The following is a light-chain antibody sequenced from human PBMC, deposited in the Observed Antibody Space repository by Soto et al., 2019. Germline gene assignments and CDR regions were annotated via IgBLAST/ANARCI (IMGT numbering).Light chain of an antibody. CDR3: TSHAGTINFPYV. CDR2: GNS. V-gene: IGLV1-40*01. J-gene: IGLJ1*01. Sequence: QAVLTQPPSVSGAPGQRVTISCTGSSSNIGAGFDVHWYHQIAGTAPKLLIYGNSNRPSGVPDRFSGSKSGNTASLTVSGLQADDEADYYCTSHAGTINFPYVFGTGTKVTVL. CDR1: SSNIGAGFD.